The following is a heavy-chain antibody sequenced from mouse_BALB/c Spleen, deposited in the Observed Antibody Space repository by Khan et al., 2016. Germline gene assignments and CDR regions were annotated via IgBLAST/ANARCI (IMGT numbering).Heavy chain of an antibody. J-gene: IGHJ3*01. D-gene: IGHD2-14*01. CDR3: ARGRYPAY. CDR2: ISYRGST. V-gene: IGHV3-2*02. Sequence: EVQLQESGPGLVKPSQSLSLTCTVTGYSITSDYAWNWIRQFPGNKLEWMGYISYRGSTSYNPSLKSRISITRDTSKNQFFLQLNSVTTEDTATYYCARGRYPAYWGQGTLVTVSA. CDR1: GYSITSDYA.